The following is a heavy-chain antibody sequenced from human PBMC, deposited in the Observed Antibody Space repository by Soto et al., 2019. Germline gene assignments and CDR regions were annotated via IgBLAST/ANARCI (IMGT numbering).Heavy chain of an antibody. Sequence: SETLSLTCTVSGGSINSGDFYWSWVRQSPGKGLEWIGYIFYSGITHYTPSLKSRVTISIDTSKNQFSLHLSSVTAADTAVYYCARALNGYPNWFAPWGQGTLVTVSS. D-gene: IGHD5-12*01. CDR1: GGSINSGDFY. CDR3: ARALNGYPNWFAP. CDR2: IFYSGIT. J-gene: IGHJ5*02. V-gene: IGHV4-30-4*01.